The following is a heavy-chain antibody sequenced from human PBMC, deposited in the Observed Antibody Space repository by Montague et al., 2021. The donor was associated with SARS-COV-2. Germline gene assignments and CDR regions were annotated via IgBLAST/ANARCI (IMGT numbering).Heavy chain of an antibody. CDR1: GGSIKTYIW. CDR2: ILHSGTV. CDR3: AKDVALSVAALDT. V-gene: IGHV4-4*02. D-gene: IGHD6-19*01. J-gene: IGHJ5*02. Sequence: SETLSLTCAVSGGSIKTYIWWSWVRQAPGKGLERLGDILHSGTVNYNSSIKSRATISVAKSRNEFSLKLSSMTAADTAVYFCAKDVALSVAALDTWGQGTLVTVSS.